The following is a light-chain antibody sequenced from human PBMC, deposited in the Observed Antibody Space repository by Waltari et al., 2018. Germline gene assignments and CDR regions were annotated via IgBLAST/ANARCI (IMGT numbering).Light chain of an antibody. V-gene: IGKV3D-15*01. CDR2: SAS. J-gene: IGKJ5*01. CDR3: QQYNNWPPIT. CDR1: QSVSNS. Sequence: EIVMTQSPPTLSVSPGERATLSCRASQSVSNSLAGYQHRPGRAPRLLIHSASTRAPGIPARFSGSESETEFTLTISNLQSEDFALYYCQQYNNWPPITFGQGTRLEIK.